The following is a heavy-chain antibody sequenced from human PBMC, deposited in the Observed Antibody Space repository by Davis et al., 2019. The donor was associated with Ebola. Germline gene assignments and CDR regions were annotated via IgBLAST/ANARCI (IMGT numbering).Heavy chain of an antibody. CDR2: INADNGDT. Sequence: ASVQVSCKASGYSFTTFSLHWVRQAPGQGLEWMGWINADNGDTKYSQNFQGRVTITADTSADTAYMELSSLRSEDTAVYYCARVGPFGGNPPRAYYYYGMDVWGQGTTVTVSS. J-gene: IGHJ6*02. CDR3: ARVGPFGGNPPRAYYYYGMDV. V-gene: IGHV1-3*01. D-gene: IGHD4-23*01. CDR1: GYSFTTFS.